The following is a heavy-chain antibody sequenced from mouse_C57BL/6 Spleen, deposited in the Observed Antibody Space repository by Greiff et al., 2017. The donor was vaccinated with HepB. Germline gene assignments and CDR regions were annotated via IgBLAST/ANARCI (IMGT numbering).Heavy chain of an antibody. J-gene: IGHJ3*01. V-gene: IGHV5-6*02. D-gene: IGHD1-1*01. Sequence: EVKLLESGGDLVKPGGSLKLSCAASGFTFSSYGMSWVRQTPDKRLEWVATISSGGSYTYYPDSVKVRSTISRDNATNTLYLQMRSLKSEDTAIYYCARQAHYYGSSYSFAYWGQGTLVTVSA. CDR2: ISSGGSYT. CDR1: GFTFSSYG. CDR3: ARQAHYYGSSYSFAY.